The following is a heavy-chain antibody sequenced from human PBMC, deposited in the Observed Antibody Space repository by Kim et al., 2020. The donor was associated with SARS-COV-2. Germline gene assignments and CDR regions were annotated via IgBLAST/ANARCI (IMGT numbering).Heavy chain of an antibody. CDR3: AGVHGGTRLGYFDY. J-gene: IGHJ4*02. Sequence: SETLSLTCAVYGGSFSSYYWSWIRQPPGKGLEWIGEINHEGSTNYNPSLKSRVTISVDTSKNQFSLKLSSVTAADTAVYYCAGVHGGTRLGYFDYWGQGT. D-gene: IGHD2-15*01. CDR2: INHEGST. CDR1: GGSFSSYY. V-gene: IGHV4-34*01.